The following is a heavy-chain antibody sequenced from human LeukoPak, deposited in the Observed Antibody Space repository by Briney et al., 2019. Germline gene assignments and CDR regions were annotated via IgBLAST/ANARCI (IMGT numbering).Heavy chain of an antibody. J-gene: IGHJ4*02. V-gene: IGHV3-23*01. CDR2: IRGTGGST. D-gene: IGHD6-13*01. CDR1: GFTFSSFA. Sequence: GGSLRLSCAASGFTFSSFAMTWVRQAPGNGLQWDSGIRGTGGSTYYADSVKGRFTISRDNSKNTLYLQMNSLRAEDTAVYYCAKDTSSSWYGLDYWGQGTLVTVSS. CDR3: AKDTSSSWYGLDY.